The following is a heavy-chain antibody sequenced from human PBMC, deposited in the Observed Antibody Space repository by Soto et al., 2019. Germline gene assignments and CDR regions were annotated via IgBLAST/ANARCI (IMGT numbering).Heavy chain of an antibody. D-gene: IGHD3-10*01. Sequence: EVQLVESGGGLGQPGGSLILSCAASGFTFSNYWLGCVRQAPRKGLVWVSRIIGDGLYTTYADSVKGRFTISRDNAKNTVYLQMNSLGVEDTAVYYCSRGIRGSGTANDHWGQGTLVTVSS. CDR1: GFTFSNYW. V-gene: IGHV3-74*03. CDR2: IIGDGLYT. J-gene: IGHJ4*02. CDR3: SRGIRGSGTANDH.